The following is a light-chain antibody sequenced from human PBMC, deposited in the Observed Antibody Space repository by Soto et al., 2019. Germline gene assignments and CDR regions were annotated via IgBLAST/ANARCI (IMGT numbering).Light chain of an antibody. CDR3: QQYGRSSTT. V-gene: IGKV3-20*01. CDR2: GAS. CDR1: QSVSSSY. Sequence: EIVLTQSPGTLSLSPGERATLSCRASQSVSSSYLAWYQQKAGQAPRLLIYGASSRATGIPDRFSGSGSGADFTLTISRLEPEDFAVYYCQQYGRSSTTFGGGTKVAIK. J-gene: IGKJ4*01.